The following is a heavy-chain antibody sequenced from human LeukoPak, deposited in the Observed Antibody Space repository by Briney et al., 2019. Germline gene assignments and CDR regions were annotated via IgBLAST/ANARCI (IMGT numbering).Heavy chain of an antibody. CDR1: GGSFRGYY. CDR3: AREGISYGYYYGSGSYPGGFDY. J-gene: IGHJ4*02. D-gene: IGHD3-10*01. Sequence: SETLSLTCAVSGGSFRGYYWSWIRQPPGKGLEWIGEINHSGSTNYNPSLKSRVTISVDTSKNQFSLKLSSVTAADTAVYYCAREGISYGYYYGSGSYPGGFDYWGQGTLVTVSS. CDR2: INHSGST. V-gene: IGHV4-34*01.